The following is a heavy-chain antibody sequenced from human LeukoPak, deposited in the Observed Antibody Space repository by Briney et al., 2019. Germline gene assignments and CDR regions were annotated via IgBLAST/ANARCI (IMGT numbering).Heavy chain of an antibody. CDR1: GFSLSTSGMR. V-gene: IGHV2-70*04. D-gene: IGHD3-22*01. Sequence: SGPALVKPTQTLTLTCTFSGFSLSTSGMRVSWIRQPPGKALEWLALIDWDDDKFYSTSLKTRLTISKDTSKNQVVLTMTNMDPVDTATYYCARNYYDSSGYQSWFDPWGQGTLATVSS. J-gene: IGHJ5*02. CDR2: IDWDDDK. CDR3: ARNYYDSSGYQSWFDP.